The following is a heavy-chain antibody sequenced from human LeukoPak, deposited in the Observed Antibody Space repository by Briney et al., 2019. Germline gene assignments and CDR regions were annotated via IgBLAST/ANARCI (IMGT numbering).Heavy chain of an antibody. CDR3: ARVIGFGELSLGY. CDR1: GSTFTAYY. Sequence: ASVKVSCKTSGSTFTAYYMHWVRQAPGQGLEWMGWINPNSGGTNYAQKFQGRVTMTRDTSISTAYMELSRLTSDDTAVYYCARVIGFGELSLGYWGQGALVTVSS. J-gene: IGHJ4*02. V-gene: IGHV1-2*02. CDR2: INPNSGGT. D-gene: IGHD3-10*01.